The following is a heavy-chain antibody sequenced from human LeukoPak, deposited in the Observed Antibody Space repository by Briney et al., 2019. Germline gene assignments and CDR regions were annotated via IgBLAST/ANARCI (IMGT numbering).Heavy chain of an antibody. CDR2: MSWNGDNI. Sequence: GGSLRLSCVASGFTFDDYAMHWVRQAPGKGLEWVSAMSWNGDNIAYADSVKGRFTISRDNAKNSLYLQMNSLRPEDTALYYCAKDGPSHSNMLTAYDYWGQGTLVTVSS. D-gene: IGHD3-16*01. V-gene: IGHV3-9*01. CDR1: GFTFDDYA. J-gene: IGHJ4*02. CDR3: AKDGPSHSNMLTAYDY.